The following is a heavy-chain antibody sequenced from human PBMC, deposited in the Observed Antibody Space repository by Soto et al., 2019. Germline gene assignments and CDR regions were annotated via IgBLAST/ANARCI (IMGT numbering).Heavy chain of an antibody. Sequence: GGSLRLSCAASGFTFSNYPIHWVRQAPGKGLEWVAVISYDGSNKYYADSVKGRFTISRDNSKNTLYLQMNSLRAEDTAVYYCARDQAITMIVVDRFDYWGQGTLVTVSS. CDR1: GFTFSNYP. D-gene: IGHD3-22*01. V-gene: IGHV3-30-3*01. J-gene: IGHJ4*02. CDR2: ISYDGSNK. CDR3: ARDQAITMIVVDRFDY.